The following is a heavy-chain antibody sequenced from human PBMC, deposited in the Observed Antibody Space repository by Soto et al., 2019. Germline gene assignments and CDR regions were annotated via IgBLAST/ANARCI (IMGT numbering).Heavy chain of an antibody. CDR3: AKAGWVTTWRLGP. CDR1: GFTFTDYG. V-gene: IGHV1-3*01. D-gene: IGHD3-9*01. Sequence: QVQLVQSGAEVKKPGASVKVSCKASGFTFTDYGLHWVRQAPGQRLEWMGWIDVANGYTKYSQKFQDRVIITRDTSASTGYMELSSLRSEDTAVYYCAKAGWVTTWRLGPWGQGALVTVSS. J-gene: IGHJ5*02. CDR2: IDVANGYT.